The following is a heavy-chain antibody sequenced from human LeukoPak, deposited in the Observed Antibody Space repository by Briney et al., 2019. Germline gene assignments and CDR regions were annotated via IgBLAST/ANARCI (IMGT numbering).Heavy chain of an antibody. CDR1: GYTFTGYY. Sequence: ASVKVSCKASGYTFTGYYMHWVRQAPGQGLEWMGIINPSGGSTSYAQKFQGRVTMTRDMSTSTVYMELSSLRSEDTAVYYCARDYDFWSGYYTVRGWFDPWGQGTLVTVSS. V-gene: IGHV1-46*01. J-gene: IGHJ5*02. D-gene: IGHD3-3*01. CDR3: ARDYDFWSGYYTVRGWFDP. CDR2: INPSGGST.